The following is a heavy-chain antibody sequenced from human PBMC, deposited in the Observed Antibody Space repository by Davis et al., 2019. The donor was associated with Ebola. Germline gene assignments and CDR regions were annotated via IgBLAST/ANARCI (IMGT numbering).Heavy chain of an antibody. D-gene: IGHD4-11*01. V-gene: IGHV4-39*02. J-gene: IGHJ6*02. Sequence: MPSETLSLTCTVSGGSISSSSYYWGWIRQPPGKGLEWIGSIYYSGSTYYNPSLKSRVTISVDTSKNQFSLKLSSVTAADTAVYYCARDITVTPRGYMYFYAMDVWGQGTTVTVSS. CDR2: IYYSGST. CDR1: GGSISSSSYY. CDR3: ARDITVTPRGYMYFYAMDV.